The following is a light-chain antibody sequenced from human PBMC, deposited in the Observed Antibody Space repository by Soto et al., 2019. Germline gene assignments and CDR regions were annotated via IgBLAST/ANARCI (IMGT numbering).Light chain of an antibody. V-gene: IGLV4-69*01. CDR3: QTWGTGIAV. J-gene: IGLJ2*01. CDR1: SGHSSYA. CDR2: LNSDGSH. Sequence: QPVLTQSPSASASLGASVKLTCTLSSGHSSYAIARHQQQPEKGPRYLMKLNSDGSHSKGDGIPDRFSGSSSGAERYLTISSLQSEDEADYYCQTWGTGIAVFGGGTKLTVL.